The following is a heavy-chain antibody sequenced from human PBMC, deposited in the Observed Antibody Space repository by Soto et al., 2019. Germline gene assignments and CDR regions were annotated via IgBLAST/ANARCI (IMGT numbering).Heavy chain of an antibody. V-gene: IGHV3-33*01. D-gene: IGHD1-20*01. CDR3: ATLNWNDVGDY. J-gene: IGHJ4*02. CDR2: IWYDGSNK. CDR1: GFTFSSYG. Sequence: QVQLVESGGGVVQPGGSLRLSCAASGFTFSSYGMHWVRQAPGKGLEWVAVIWYDGSNKYYADSVKGRFTISRDNSKNTLYLQMNSLRAEDTAVYYCATLNWNDVGDYWGQGTLVTVSS.